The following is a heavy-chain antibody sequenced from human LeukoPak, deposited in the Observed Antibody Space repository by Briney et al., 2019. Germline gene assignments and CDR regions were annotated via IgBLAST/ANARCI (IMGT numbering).Heavy chain of an antibody. CDR1: GGSISSYY. V-gene: IGHV4-59*01. D-gene: IGHD5-24*01. CDR3: ARAGRDGYNLFHY. Sequence: SETLSLTCTVSGGSISSYYWSWIRQPPGKGLEWIGYISYSGSTNYNPSLNSRVTISVDTSKNQFSLKLNSVTAADTAVYYCARAGRDGYNLFHYWGQGTLVTVSS. J-gene: IGHJ4*02. CDR2: ISYSGST.